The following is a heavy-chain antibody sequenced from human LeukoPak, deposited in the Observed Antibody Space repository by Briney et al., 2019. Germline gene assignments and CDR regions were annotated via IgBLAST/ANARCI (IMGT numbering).Heavy chain of an antibody. V-gene: IGHV4-59*01. J-gene: IGHJ5*02. CDR1: GGSISSYY. D-gene: IGHD3-10*01. CDR3: ARDLGVRELGRGNWFDP. CDR2: IYYSGST. Sequence: PSETLSLTCTVSGGSISSYYWSWIRQPPGKGLEWIGYIYYSGSTNYNPSLKSRVTISVDTSKNQFSLKLSSVTAADTAVYYCARDLGVRELGRGNWFDPWGQGTLVTVSS.